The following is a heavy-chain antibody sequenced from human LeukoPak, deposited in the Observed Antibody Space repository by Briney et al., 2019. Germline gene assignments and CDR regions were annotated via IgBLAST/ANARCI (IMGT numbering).Heavy chain of an antibody. CDR1: GFTFDDYA. J-gene: IGHJ3*02. CDR2: ISWNSGSI. Sequence: GGSLRLSCAASGFTFDDYAMHWVRQAPGKGLEWVSGISWNSGSIGYADSVKGRFTISRDNAKNSLYLQMNSLRAEDTALYYCYYYGLGSPNDAFDIWGQGTMVTVSS. V-gene: IGHV3-9*01. D-gene: IGHD3-10*01. CDR3: YYYGLGSPNDAFDI.